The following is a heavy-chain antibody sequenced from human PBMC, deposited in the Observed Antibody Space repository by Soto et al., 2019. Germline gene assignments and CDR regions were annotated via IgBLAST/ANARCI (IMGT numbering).Heavy chain of an antibody. J-gene: IGHJ6*02. CDR2: IKSKTDGGTT. CDR3: TTDPRGGRGYSLYYYGMDV. V-gene: IGHV3-15*07. Sequence: EGSLRLSCAASGFTFSNAWMNWVRQAPGKGLEWVGRIKSKTDGGTTDYAAPVKGRFTISRDDSKNTLYLQMNSLKTEDTAVYYCTTDPRGGRGYSLYYYGMDVWGQGTTVTVSS. CDR1: GFTFSNAW. D-gene: IGHD2-2*03.